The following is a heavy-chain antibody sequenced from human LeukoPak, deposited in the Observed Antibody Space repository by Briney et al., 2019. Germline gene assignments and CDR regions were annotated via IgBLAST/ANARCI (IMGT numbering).Heavy chain of an antibody. CDR1: GFTFSSYS. Sequence: GGSLRLSCAASGFTFSSYSMNWVRQAPGKGLEWVSSISSSSSHIYYADSVKGRFTISRDNAKNSLYLQMNSLRAEDTAVYYCATPRDYYYMDVWGKGTTVTISS. V-gene: IGHV3-21*01. CDR2: ISSSSSHI. CDR3: ATPRDYYYMDV. J-gene: IGHJ6*03.